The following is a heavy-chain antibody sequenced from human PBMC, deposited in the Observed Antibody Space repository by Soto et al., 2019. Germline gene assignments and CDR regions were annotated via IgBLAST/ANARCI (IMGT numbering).Heavy chain of an antibody. J-gene: IGHJ4*02. CDR3: ARNSGYDTDGFDY. CDR2: IYPGDSDT. CDR1: GYSFTSYW. V-gene: IGHV5-51*01. D-gene: IGHD5-12*01. Sequence: PGESLKISCKGSGYSFTSYWISWVRQMPRKGLEWMGIIYPGDSDTRYSPSFQGQVTISADKSISTAYLQWSSLKASDTAMYYCARNSGYDTDGFDYWGQGTLVTVSS.